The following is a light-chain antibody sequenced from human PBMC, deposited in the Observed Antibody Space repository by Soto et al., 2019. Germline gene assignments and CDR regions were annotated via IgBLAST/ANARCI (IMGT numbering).Light chain of an antibody. V-gene: IGKV1-5*01. J-gene: IGKJ1*01. Sequence: DIQMTQSPSTLSATVGDRVTITCRASQSISSWLAWYQQKPGKAPKLLIYDASSLESGVRSRFSGSGSATEFTLTISSLQPDDFATYYCQQYNNYWTFGQGTRVEIK. CDR3: QQYNNYWT. CDR1: QSISSW. CDR2: DAS.